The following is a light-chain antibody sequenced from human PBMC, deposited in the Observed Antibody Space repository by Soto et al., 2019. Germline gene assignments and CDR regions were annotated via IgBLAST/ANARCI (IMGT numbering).Light chain of an antibody. CDR3: AAWDDSLSGWV. V-gene: IGLV1-47*01. J-gene: IGLJ3*02. CDR1: SSNIGNNH. CDR2: RNS. Sequence: QSVLTQPPSASGTPGQRVTISCSGSSSNIGNNHVSWYQQLPGTAPKLLIYRNSLRPSGVPDRFSGSKSGASASLAITGLLSDDEADYHCAAWDDSLSGWVFGGGTKLTVL.